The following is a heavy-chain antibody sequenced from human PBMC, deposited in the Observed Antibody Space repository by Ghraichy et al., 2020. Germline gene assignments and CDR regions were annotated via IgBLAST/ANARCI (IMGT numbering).Heavy chain of an antibody. CDR1: GGSFSGYY. CDR3: ARATNYNYYYMDV. V-gene: IGHV4-34*01. CDR2: INHSGST. Sequence: SETLSLTCAVYGGSFSGYYWSWIRQPPGKGLEWIGEINHSGSTNYNPSLKSRVTISVDTSKNQFSLKLSSGTAADTAVYYCARATNYNYYYMDVWGKGTTVTVSS. J-gene: IGHJ6*03.